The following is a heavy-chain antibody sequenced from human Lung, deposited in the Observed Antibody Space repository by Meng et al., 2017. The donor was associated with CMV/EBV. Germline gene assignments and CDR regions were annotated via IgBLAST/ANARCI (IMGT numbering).Heavy chain of an antibody. D-gene: IGHD1-1*01. V-gene: IGHV3-21*01. J-gene: IGHJ4*02. CDR2: ISETSSYI. CDR3: VRDWKYS. CDR1: GFTFNSYA. Sequence: SCAASGFTFNSYAMNWVRQAPGKGLEWVSYISETSSYIYYADSVKGRFTISRDNANKSLYLKMNSLRAEDTALYYCVRDWKYSWGQGTLVTVAS.